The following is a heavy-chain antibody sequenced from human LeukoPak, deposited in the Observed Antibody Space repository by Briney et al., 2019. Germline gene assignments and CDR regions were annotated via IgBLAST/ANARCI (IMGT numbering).Heavy chain of an antibody. D-gene: IGHD6-13*01. CDR3: AKEMGASSSWSHDY. V-gene: IGHV3-23*01. Sequence: PGGSLRLSCAASGFTFSSYGMSWVRQAPGKGLEWVSAISGSGGSTYYADSVKGRFTISRDNSKNTLYLQMNSLRAEDTAVYYCAKEMGASSSWSHDYWGQGTLVTVSS. CDR2: ISGSGGST. J-gene: IGHJ4*02. CDR1: GFTFSSYG.